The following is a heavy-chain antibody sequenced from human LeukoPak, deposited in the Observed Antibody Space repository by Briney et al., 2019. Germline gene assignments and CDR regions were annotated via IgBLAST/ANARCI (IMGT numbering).Heavy chain of an antibody. CDR3: ARGNGYDSSGYYYWRAFDI. CDR1: GYTFTYRY. Sequence: ASVKVSCKASGYTFTYRYLHWVRQAPGQALEWMGWITPFNGNTNYAQKFQDRVTITRDRSMSTAYMELSSLRSEDTAVYYCARGNGYDSSGYYYWRAFDIWGQGTMVTVSS. J-gene: IGHJ3*02. D-gene: IGHD3-22*01. CDR2: ITPFNGNT. V-gene: IGHV1-45*02.